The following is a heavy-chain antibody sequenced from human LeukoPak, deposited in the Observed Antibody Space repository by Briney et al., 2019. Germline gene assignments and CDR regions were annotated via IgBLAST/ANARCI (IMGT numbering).Heavy chain of an antibody. CDR3: ARDRHIMMTFGGVGMDY. CDR1: GFTFSSYT. J-gene: IGHJ4*02. V-gene: IGHV3-21*01. CDR2: ISSISNHI. Sequence: SGGSLRLSCAASGFTFSSYTMNWVRQAPGKGLEWVSSISSISNHIYYADSVKGRFTISRDNAKNSLFLQMNSLRAEDTAVYYCARDRHIMMTFGGVGMDYWGQGTVVTVSS. D-gene: IGHD3-16*01.